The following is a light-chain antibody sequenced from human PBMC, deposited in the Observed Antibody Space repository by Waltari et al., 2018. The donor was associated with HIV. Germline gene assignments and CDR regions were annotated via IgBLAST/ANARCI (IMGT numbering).Light chain of an antibody. V-gene: IGLV3-21*02. CDR1: SIGSKI. CDR2: DDR. CDR3: HLWDRDTDHYV. J-gene: IGLJ1*01. Sequence: SYVLTQPPSVAVAPGQTARITCGGNSIGSKIVHWYQQKPGQAPVLVVYDDRDRPSGIPERFSGSNFGNTATLTISRVEAGDQADYYCHLWDRDTDHYVFGTGTKVTVL.